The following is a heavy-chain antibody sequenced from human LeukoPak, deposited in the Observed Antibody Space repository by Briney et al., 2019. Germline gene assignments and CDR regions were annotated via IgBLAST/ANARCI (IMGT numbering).Heavy chain of an antibody. CDR1: GYTYTNSW. J-gene: IGHJ4*02. V-gene: IGHV5-51*01. CDR3: ARQGCTTTSSHTIDY. CDR2: IYPVDSET. D-gene: IGHD2/OR15-2a*01. Sequence: GESLKISCKGSGYTYTNSWIAWVRQMPGKGLELMGIIYPVDSETRYSPSFQGQVTISVDKSISTAYLQWSSLKASDTAMYYCARQGCTTTSSHTIDYWGQGTLVTVSS.